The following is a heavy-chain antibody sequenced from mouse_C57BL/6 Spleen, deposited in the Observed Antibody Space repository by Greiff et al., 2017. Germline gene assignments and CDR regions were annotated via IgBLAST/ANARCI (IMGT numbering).Heavy chain of an antibody. CDR2: IYPGSGST. Sequence: QVQLQQSGAELVKPGASVKMSCKASGYTFTSYWLTWVKQRPGQGLEWIGDIYPGSGSTNYNEKFKSKATLTVDTSSSTAYMQLSSLTSEDSAVYYCARGSYDYDEEGFAYWGQGTLVTVS. J-gene: IGHJ3*01. V-gene: IGHV1-55*01. CDR3: ARGSYDYDEEGFAY. D-gene: IGHD2-4*01. CDR1: GYTFTSYW.